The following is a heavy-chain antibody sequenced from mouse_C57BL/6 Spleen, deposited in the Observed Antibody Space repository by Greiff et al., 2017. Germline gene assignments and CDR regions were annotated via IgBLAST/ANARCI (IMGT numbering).Heavy chain of an antibody. CDR3: AMGGSGPDY. V-gene: IGHV1-50*01. D-gene: IGHD4-1*01. J-gene: IGHJ2*01. Sequence: VQLQQPGAELVKPGASVKLSCKASGYTFTSYWMQWVKQRPGQGLEWIGEIDPSDSYTNYNQKFKGKATLTVDTSSSTAYMQLSSLTAEDPAVYYCAMGGSGPDYWGQGTTLTVSS. CDR1: GYTFTSYW. CDR2: IDPSDSYT.